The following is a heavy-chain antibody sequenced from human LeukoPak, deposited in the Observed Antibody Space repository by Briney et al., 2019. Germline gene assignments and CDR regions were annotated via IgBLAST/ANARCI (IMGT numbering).Heavy chain of an antibody. D-gene: IGHD3-10*01. CDR2: IYHSGTT. CDR1: GGSISSGDYY. V-gene: IGHV4-30-4*01. J-gene: IGHJ4*02. Sequence: SETLSLTCTVSGGSISSGDYYWSWIRQTPGKGLEWIGYIYHSGTTSYNPSLKSRVTISLDMSVNQFSLKLSSVTAADTAVYFCASSTTFFFGSGSDPSFYYFDLWGQGTLVTVSS. CDR3: ASSTTFFFGSGSDPSFYYFDL.